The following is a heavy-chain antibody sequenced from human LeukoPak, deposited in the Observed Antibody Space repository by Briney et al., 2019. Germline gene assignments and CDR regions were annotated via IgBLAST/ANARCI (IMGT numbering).Heavy chain of an antibody. CDR1: GFTFSSYE. CDR3: ARGWCSSTSCYIERVGAFDI. CDR2: ISSSGSTI. V-gene: IGHV3-48*03. J-gene: IGHJ3*02. Sequence: GGSLRLSCAASGFTFSSYEMNWVRQAPGKGLEWGSYISSSGSTIYYADSVKGRFTISRDNAKNSLYLQMNSLRAEDTAVYYCARGWCSSTSCYIERVGAFDIWGQGTMVTVSS. D-gene: IGHD2-2*02.